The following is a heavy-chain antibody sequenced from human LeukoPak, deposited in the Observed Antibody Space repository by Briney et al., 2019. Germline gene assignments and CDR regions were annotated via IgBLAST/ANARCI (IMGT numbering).Heavy chain of an antibody. V-gene: IGHV3-66*02. CDR1: GFTVSSNY. J-gene: IGHJ4*02. D-gene: IGHD3-10*01. Sequence: GGSLRLSCAASGFTVSSNYMSWVRQAPGKGLEWVSVIYSGGSTYYADSVKGRFTISRDNSKNTLYLQMNSLRAEDTAMYYCARDSLWFGELLYFDYWGQGTLVTVSS. CDR2: IYSGGST. CDR3: ARDSLWFGELLYFDY.